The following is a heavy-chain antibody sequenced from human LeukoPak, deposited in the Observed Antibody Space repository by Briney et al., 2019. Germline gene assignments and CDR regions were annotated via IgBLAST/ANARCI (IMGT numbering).Heavy chain of an antibody. V-gene: IGHV3-23*01. CDR3: AKAIAVAGTSLDY. Sequence: GGSLRLSCAAPGSTFSSYAMSWVRQAPGKGLEWVSAISGSGGSTYYADSVKGRFTISRDNSKNTLYLQMNSLRAEDTAVYYCAKAIAVAGTSLDYWGQGTLVTVSS. CDR2: ISGSGGST. D-gene: IGHD6-19*01. CDR1: GSTFSSYA. J-gene: IGHJ4*02.